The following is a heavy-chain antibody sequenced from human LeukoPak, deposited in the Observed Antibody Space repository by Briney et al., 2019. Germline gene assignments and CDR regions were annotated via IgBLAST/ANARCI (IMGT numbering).Heavy chain of an antibody. V-gene: IGHV4-30-2*01. CDR1: GGSISSSKYY. D-gene: IGHD4-11*01. CDR2: IYHSGST. Sequence: SETLSLTCTVSGGSISSSKYYWGWIRQPPGKGLEWIGYIYHSGSTYYNPSLKSRVTISVDRSKNQFSLKLSSVTAADTAVYYCARIRETVTPPLRPYYYYYYMDVWGKGTTVTVSS. J-gene: IGHJ6*03. CDR3: ARIRETVTPPLRPYYYYYYMDV.